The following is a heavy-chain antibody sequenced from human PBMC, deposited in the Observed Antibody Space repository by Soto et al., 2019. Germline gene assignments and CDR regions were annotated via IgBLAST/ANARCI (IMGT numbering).Heavy chain of an antibody. V-gene: IGHV3-21*01. J-gene: IGHJ4*02. Sequence: EVQLVDSGGGLVQPGGSLRLSCAASGFTFSSYSMNWVRQAPGKGLELVSSISSSSSYLYYADSVKGRFTISRDNAKNSLYLQMNSLRAEDTAVHYCARKWMGWGQGTLVTVSS. D-gene: IGHD6-19*01. CDR2: ISSSSSYL. CDR3: ARKWMG. CDR1: GFTFSSYS.